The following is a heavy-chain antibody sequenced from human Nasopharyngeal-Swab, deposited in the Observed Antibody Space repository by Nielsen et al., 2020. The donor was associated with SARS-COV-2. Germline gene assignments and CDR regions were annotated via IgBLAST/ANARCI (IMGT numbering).Heavy chain of an antibody. CDR2: TKSKTDGETT. J-gene: IGHJ4*02. CDR3: RRESLPGFDY. Sequence: WIRQPPGKGLEWVGRTKSKTDGETTDYAAPVKGRFTISRDDSKNTLYLQMNSLKIEDTAVYYCRRESLPGFDYWGQGALVTVSS. V-gene: IGHV3-15*01. D-gene: IGHD3-3*01.